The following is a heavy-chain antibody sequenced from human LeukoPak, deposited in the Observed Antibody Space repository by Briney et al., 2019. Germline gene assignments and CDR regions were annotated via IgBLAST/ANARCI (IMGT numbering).Heavy chain of an antibody. V-gene: IGHV3-9*01. D-gene: IGHD6-6*01. J-gene: IGHJ4*02. CDR3: AKDGSSALDY. Sequence: PGRSLRLSCAASGFTFDDYAMHWVRQAPGKGLEWVSGISWNSGSIGYADSVKGRFTISRDNAKNSLYLQMNSLRAEDTALYYCAKDGSSALDYWDQGTLVTVSS. CDR1: GFTFDDYA. CDR2: ISWNSGSI.